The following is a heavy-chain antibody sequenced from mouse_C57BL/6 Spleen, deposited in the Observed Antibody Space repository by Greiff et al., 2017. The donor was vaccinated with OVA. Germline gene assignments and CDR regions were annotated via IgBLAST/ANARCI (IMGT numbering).Heavy chain of an antibody. J-gene: IGHJ4*01. Sequence: QVQLQQSGPGLVQPSQSLSITCTVSGFSLTSYGVHWVRQSPGKGLEWLGVIWRGGSTDYTAAFMSRLSSTKDNSKSQVFFKMNSLQADDTAIYYCAKNEGDYGSSLYAMDYWGQGTSVTVSS. D-gene: IGHD1-1*01. CDR2: IWRGGST. CDR3: AKNEGDYGSSLYAMDY. CDR1: GFSLTSYG. V-gene: IGHV2-5*01.